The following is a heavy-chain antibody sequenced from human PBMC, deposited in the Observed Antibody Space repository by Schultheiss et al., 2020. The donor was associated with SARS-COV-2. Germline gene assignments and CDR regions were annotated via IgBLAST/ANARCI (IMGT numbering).Heavy chain of an antibody. J-gene: IGHJ6*03. CDR3: ARASYYYDSSGPYYYYYYMDV. CDR1: GYTFTSYD. CDR2: MNPNSGNT. Sequence: ASVKVSCKASGYTFTSYDINWVRQATGQGLEWMGWMNPNSGNTGYAQKFQGRVTMTRDTSISTAYMELSRLRSDDTAVYYCARASYYYDSSGPYYYYYYMDVWGKGTTVTVSS. D-gene: IGHD3-22*01. V-gene: IGHV1-8*01.